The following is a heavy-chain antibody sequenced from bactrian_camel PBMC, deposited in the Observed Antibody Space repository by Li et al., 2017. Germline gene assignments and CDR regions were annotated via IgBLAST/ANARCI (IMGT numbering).Heavy chain of an antibody. J-gene: IGHJ6*01. V-gene: IGHV3S6*01. CDR3: AAGLYGSNWHYDVKKGGTDFGN. CDR2: IWTDRGFT. D-gene: IGHD6*01. CDR1: GYSLSSAC. Sequence: HVQLVESGGGLVQAGGSLRLSCAASGYSLSSACMGWFRQAPGKRREGVAIIWTDRGFTDYAESVKGRFTISQENAKNTVHLQMNSLEPEDTAMYYCAAGLYGSNWHYDVKKGGTDFGNWGQGTQVTVS.